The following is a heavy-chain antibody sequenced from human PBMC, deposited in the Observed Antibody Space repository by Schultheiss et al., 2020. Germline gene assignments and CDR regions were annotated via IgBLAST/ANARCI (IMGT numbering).Heavy chain of an antibody. CDR2: IYHSGST. CDR1: GFTFSSYA. J-gene: IGHJ4*02. Sequence: ESLKISCAASGFTFSSYAMSWVRQAPGKGLEWIGSIYHSGSTYYNPSLKSRVTISVDTSKNQFSLKLSSVTAADTAVYYCARDESSGWYYYWGQGTLVTVSS. D-gene: IGHD6-19*01. CDR3: ARDESSGWYYY. V-gene: IGHV4-38-2*02.